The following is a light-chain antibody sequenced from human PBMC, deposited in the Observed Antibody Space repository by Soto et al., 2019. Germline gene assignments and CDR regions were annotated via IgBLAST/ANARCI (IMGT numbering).Light chain of an antibody. CDR1: QGISSW. CDR3: QQANSFPIN. CDR2: AAS. V-gene: IGKV1D-12*01. J-gene: IGKJ5*01. Sequence: DIQMTQSPSSVSASVGDRVTITCRASQGISSWLARYQQKPGKAPKLLIYAASSLQSGVPSRFSGSGSGTDFTLTISSLQPEDFATYYCQQANSFPINFGQGTRLEIE.